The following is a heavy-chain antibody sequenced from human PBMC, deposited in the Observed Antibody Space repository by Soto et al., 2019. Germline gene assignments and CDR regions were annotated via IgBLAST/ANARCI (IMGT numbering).Heavy chain of an antibody. V-gene: IGHV4-34*01. CDR3: VHSPNVAVDH. CDR1: GESFGGFY. Sequence: SGTLSLTCVVYGESFGGFYWSWVRQSPGKGLEWIGEISQTETTAYSPSLKSRVSISADTSKKQFSLTLTSVTAADTAVYYCVHSPNVAVDHWGHGTLVTVSS. CDR2: ISQTETT. J-gene: IGHJ4*01. D-gene: IGHD2-15*01.